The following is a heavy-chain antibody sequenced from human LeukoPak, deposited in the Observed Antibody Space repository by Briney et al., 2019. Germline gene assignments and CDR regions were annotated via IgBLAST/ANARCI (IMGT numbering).Heavy chain of an antibody. D-gene: IGHD3-22*01. CDR2: ISSSSSYI. CDR1: GFTFSSYS. CDR3: ARSRYDSRYTFDY. Sequence: GGSLRLSCAASGFTFSSYSMNWVRQAPGKGLEWVSSISSSSSYIYYADSVKGRFTISRDNAKNSLYLQVNSLRAEDTAVYYCARSRYDSRYTFDYLGQGTLVTVSS. V-gene: IGHV3-21*01. J-gene: IGHJ4*02.